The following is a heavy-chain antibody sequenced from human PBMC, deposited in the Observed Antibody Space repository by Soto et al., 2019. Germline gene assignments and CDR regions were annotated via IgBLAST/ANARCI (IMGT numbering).Heavy chain of an antibody. V-gene: IGHV1-8*01. Sequence: QVQLVQSGAEVKKPGASVKVSCKASGYTFTSYDINWVRQATGQGLEWMGWMNPNSGNTGYAQKFQGRVTMTGNTXIITAYMEVSSLGSEDTAVYYWARGLATVKKGWGYWGQGPRVTVS. CDR1: GYTFTSYD. CDR2: MNPNSGNT. J-gene: IGHJ4*02. CDR3: ARGLATVKKGWGY. D-gene: IGHD4-17*01.